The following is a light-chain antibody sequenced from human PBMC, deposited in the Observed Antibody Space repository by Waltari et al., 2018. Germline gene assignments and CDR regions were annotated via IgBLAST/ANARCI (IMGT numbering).Light chain of an antibody. CDR2: KVS. CDR1: ESLLFSDGNTY. CDR3: MQGTHWPVYT. J-gene: IGKJ2*01. Sequence: VVMTQSPLSLPVTLGQPASISCRSRESLLFSDGNTYLNWFHQRPGQSPRRLIYKVSNRGSGVPDRFSGSGSDTVFTLKISMVEAGDVGVYYCMQGTHWPVYTCGQGTRLEIK. V-gene: IGKV2-30*01.